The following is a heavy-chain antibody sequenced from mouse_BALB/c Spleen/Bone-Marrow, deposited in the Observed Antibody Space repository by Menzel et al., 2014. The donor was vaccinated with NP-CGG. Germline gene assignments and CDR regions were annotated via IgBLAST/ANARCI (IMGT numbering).Heavy chain of an antibody. CDR3: TRGGNWDDFDS. Sequence: EVQVVESGGGLVQPGGSRKLSCAASGFTFSSFGMHWVHQAPEKGLEWVAYISSGSSTIFYADTVKGRFTVSRDNPKNTLFLQMTSLRSEDTAMYFCTRGGNWDDFDSWGQGTTLTVSS. D-gene: IGHD4-1*01. J-gene: IGHJ2*01. V-gene: IGHV5-17*02. CDR1: GFTFSSFG. CDR2: ISSGSSTI.